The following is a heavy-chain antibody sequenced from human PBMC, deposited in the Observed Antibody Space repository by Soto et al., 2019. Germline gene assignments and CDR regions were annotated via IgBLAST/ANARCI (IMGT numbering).Heavy chain of an antibody. V-gene: IGHV3-30*18. CDR1: GFDFTYYA. J-gene: IGHJ4*02. CDR2: MSSDGSKI. D-gene: IGHD1-26*01. Sequence: QVQLVECGGGAVQPGESLRLSCVASGFDFTYYAMHWVRQAPGKGLESVAVMSSDGSKIHHTDSVKGRFTISRDNSKNTLYLQMNSLRKEDTAVYFCAKDEGVGGTLGLFDYWGQGTLVSVSP. CDR3: AKDEGVGGTLGLFDY.